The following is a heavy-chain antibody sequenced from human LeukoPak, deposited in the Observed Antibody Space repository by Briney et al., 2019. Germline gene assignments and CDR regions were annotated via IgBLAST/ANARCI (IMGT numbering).Heavy chain of an antibody. CDR2: ISYDGSKK. J-gene: IGHJ4*02. D-gene: IGHD3-9*01. V-gene: IGHV3-30*04. Sequence: QPGRSLRLSCAASGFTFSSSAMQWVRQAPGKGLEWVAVISYDGSKKYYADSVQGRFTISRDNSKNTLYLQMNSLRAEDTALYYCTKWGDYDGSTGYYDSDYWGQGTLVTVSS. CDR1: GFTFSSSA. CDR3: TKWGDYDGSTGYYDSDY.